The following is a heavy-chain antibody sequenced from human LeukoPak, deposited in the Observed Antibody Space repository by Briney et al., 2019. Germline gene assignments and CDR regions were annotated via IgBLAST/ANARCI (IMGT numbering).Heavy chain of an antibody. CDR2: INHSGST. Sequence: SETLSLTCAVYGGSFSGYYWSWIRQPPGKGLEWIGEINHSGSTNYNPSLKSRVTISVDTSKNQFSLKLSSVTAADTAVYYCARDKPQLDHAFDIWGQGTMVTVSS. D-gene: IGHD6-6*01. CDR3: ARDKPQLDHAFDI. CDR1: GGSFSGYY. V-gene: IGHV4-34*01. J-gene: IGHJ3*02.